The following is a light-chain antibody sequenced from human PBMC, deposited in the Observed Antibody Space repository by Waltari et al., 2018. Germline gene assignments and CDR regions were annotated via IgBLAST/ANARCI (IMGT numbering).Light chain of an antibody. CDR1: RSDVGNYNY. V-gene: IGLV2-11*01. Sequence: QSALTQPRSVSGSPGRSVTISCTGTRSDVGNYNYVSWYQQHPGKAPNLMIFYVIKRPSVVAHRFFASKYGNTASLTISWLQDADEADYYCCSSAGSDTFVVFGGGTKLTVL. J-gene: IGLJ2*01. CDR2: YVI. CDR3: CSSAGSDTFVV.